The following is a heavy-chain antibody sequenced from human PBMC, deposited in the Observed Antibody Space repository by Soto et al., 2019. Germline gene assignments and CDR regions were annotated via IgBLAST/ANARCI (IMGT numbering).Heavy chain of an antibody. D-gene: IGHD3-22*01. V-gene: IGHV4-4*07. CDR1: VGSSSSYY. CDR3: ARGSRLYYDSSGYYYFDY. Sequence: SETLSVTCTVSVGSSSSYYWSWIRQRAGKGLEWIGRIYTSGSTNYNPSLKSRVTMSVDTSKNQFSLKLSSVTAADTAVYYCARGSRLYYDSSGYYYFDYWGQGTLVTVSS. CDR2: IYTSGST. J-gene: IGHJ4*02.